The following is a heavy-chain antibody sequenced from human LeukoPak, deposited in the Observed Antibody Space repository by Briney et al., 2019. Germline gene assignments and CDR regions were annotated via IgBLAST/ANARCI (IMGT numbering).Heavy chain of an antibody. V-gene: IGHV3-30*02. D-gene: IGHD2-2*01. Sequence: GGSLRLSCAASGFTFSSYGMHWVRQAPGKGLEWVAFIRYDGSNKYYADSVKGRFTISRDNSKNTLYLQMNSLRAEDTAVYYCAKPTNSYCSSTSCYDFSFDYWGQGTLVTVSS. CDR2: IRYDGSNK. CDR3: AKPTNSYCSSTSCYDFSFDY. J-gene: IGHJ4*02. CDR1: GFTFSSYG.